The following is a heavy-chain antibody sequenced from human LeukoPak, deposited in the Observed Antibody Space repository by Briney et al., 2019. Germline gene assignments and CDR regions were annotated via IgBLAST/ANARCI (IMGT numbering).Heavy chain of an antibody. Sequence: GGSLRLSCAASGFTFSSYAMSWVRQAPGKGLMWVSQSKYDGSTKSYAASVRGRFTISRDNAKNTLYLHMDSLRAEDTAVYYCARSDYFHNWGQGTMVVVSA. CDR1: GFTFSSYA. CDR2: SKYDGSTK. CDR3: ARSDYFHN. V-gene: IGHV3-74*01. D-gene: IGHD2/OR15-2a*01. J-gene: IGHJ3*01.